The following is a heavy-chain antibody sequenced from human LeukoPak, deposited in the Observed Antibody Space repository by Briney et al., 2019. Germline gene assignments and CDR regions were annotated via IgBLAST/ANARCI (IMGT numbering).Heavy chain of an antibody. Sequence: SETLSLTCTVSGGSISSGGYYWSWIRQPPGKGLEWIGYIYYSGSTNYNPSLKSRVTISVDTSKNQFSLKLSSVTAADTAVYYCARAGGGASSGYYFDYWGQGTLVTVSS. J-gene: IGHJ4*02. V-gene: IGHV4-61*08. CDR3: ARAGGGASSGYYFDY. CDR2: IYYSGST. CDR1: GGSISSGGYY. D-gene: IGHD1-26*01.